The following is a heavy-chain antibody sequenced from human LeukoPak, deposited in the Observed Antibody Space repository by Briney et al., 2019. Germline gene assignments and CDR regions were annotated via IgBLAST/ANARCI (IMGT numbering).Heavy chain of an antibody. J-gene: IGHJ4*02. CDR3: AGPSSGWYPY. D-gene: IGHD6-19*01. CDR2: SYYNGNT. Sequence: TASETLSLSCTVSGGSITNYYWSWIRQPPGKGLEWIGFSYYNGNTNYNPSLKSRVTISVDTSKNQFSLKLSSVTAADTAVYYCAGPSSGWYPYWGQGTLVTVSS. CDR1: GGSITNYY. V-gene: IGHV4-59*12.